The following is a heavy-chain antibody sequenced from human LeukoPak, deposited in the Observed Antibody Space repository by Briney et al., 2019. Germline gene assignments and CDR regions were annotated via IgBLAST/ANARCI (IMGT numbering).Heavy chain of an antibody. V-gene: IGHV3-30*04. Sequence: GSLSLSCAASGFTFRVYAMHWVRQAPGKGMEWVAVISSDGSHKFYADSVKGRFTISRDNSKNTLYLQMDSLRPEDTAMYYCARKAVAGTPSPFDYWGQGTLVTVSP. CDR1: GFTFRVYA. J-gene: IGHJ4*02. CDR2: ISSDGSHK. D-gene: IGHD6-19*01. CDR3: ARKAVAGTPSPFDY.